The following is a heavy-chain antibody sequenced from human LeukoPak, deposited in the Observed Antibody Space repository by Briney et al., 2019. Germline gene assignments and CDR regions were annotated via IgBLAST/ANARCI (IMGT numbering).Heavy chain of an antibody. Sequence: GGSLRLSCAASGFTFSSYGMHWVRQAPGKGLEWVAVIWYDGSNKYYADSVKGRFTISRDNPKNTLYLQMNSLRAEDTAVYYCARDYISNYYDSSGYSYTFDYWGQGTLVTVSS. V-gene: IGHV3-33*01. D-gene: IGHD3-22*01. CDR1: GFTFSSYG. CDR3: ARDYISNYYDSSGYSYTFDY. CDR2: IWYDGSNK. J-gene: IGHJ4*02.